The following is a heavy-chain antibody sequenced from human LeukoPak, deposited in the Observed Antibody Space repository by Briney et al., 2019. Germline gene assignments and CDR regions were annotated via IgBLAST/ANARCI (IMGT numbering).Heavy chain of an antibody. CDR2: IYYSGST. Sequence: PSETLSLTCTVSGGSISSYYWTRIRQPPGKGLEWIGYIYYSGSTNYNPSLKSRVTISVDTSKNQFSLKLSSVTAADTAVYYCARDYYDSSGFYYFDYWGQGTLVTVSS. D-gene: IGHD3-22*01. CDR1: GGSISSYY. CDR3: ARDYYDSSGFYYFDY. V-gene: IGHV4-59*01. J-gene: IGHJ4*02.